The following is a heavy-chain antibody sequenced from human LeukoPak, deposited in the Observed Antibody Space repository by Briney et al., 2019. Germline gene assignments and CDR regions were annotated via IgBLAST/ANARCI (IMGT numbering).Heavy chain of an antibody. V-gene: IGHV3-48*01. CDR2: ISSSSSTI. CDR1: GFTFSSYS. D-gene: IGHD6-19*01. Sequence: GGSLRLSCAASGFTFSSYSMNWVRQAPGKGLEWVSYISSSSSTIYYADSVKGRFTISRDNSKNTLYLQMNSLRAEDTAVYYCAKGSYSSGWYVPDYWGQGTLVTVSS. J-gene: IGHJ4*02. CDR3: AKGSYSSGWYVPDY.